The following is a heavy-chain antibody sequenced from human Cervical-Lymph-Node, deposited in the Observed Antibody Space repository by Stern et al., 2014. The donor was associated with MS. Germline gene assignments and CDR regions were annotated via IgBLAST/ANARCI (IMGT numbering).Heavy chain of an antibody. CDR3: AREKKAAHFDF. D-gene: IGHD6-6*01. V-gene: IGHV3-7*01. CDR2: IREDGSEK. CDR1: GFTFSHHY. Sequence: EVQLVESGGDLVQPGGSLRLSCGASGFTFSHHYMSWVRQAPGKGLEWVANIREDGSEKYYADSVKGRFTISRDNAKNSLFLHMISLRPEDTAVYFCAREKKAAHFDFWGQGTLVTVSS. J-gene: IGHJ4*02.